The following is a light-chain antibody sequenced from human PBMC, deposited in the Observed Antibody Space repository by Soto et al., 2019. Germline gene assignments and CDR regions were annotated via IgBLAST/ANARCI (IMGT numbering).Light chain of an antibody. J-gene: IGKJ1*01. CDR3: QQYYSTPPT. Sequence: DIVMTQSPDSLALSLGERATINCKSSQSVLYSSNNKNYLSWYQQKPGQPPQLLVYLASTRESGVPDRFSGSGSGTDFTLTISSLQADDVSVYYCQQYYSTPPTFGQGTKVEI. CDR1: QSVLYSSNNKNY. CDR2: LAS. V-gene: IGKV4-1*01.